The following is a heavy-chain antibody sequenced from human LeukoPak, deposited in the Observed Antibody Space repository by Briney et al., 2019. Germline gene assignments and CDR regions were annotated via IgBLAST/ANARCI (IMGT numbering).Heavy chain of an antibody. V-gene: IGHV5-51*01. CDR1: GYSFTSYW. D-gene: IGHD6-13*01. CDR2: IYPGDSDT. Sequence: KPGEALKIPCKGSGYSFTSYWIGWVRQMPGKGLEWMGIIYPGDSDTRYSPSFQGQVTISADKSISTAYLQWSSLKASDTAMYYCARTSAAAEGAFDIWGQGTMVTVSS. J-gene: IGHJ3*02. CDR3: ARTSAAAEGAFDI.